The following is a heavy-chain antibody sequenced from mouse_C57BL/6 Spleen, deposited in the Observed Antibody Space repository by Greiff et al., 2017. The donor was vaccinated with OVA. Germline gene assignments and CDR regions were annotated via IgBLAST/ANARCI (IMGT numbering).Heavy chain of an antibody. Sequence: QVQLQQSGAELVRPGTSVKVSCKASGYAFTNYLIEWVKQRPGQGLEWIGVINPGSGGTNYNEKFKGKATLTADKSSSTADMQLSSLTSEDSAVYCCARDLYDYGGFAYWGQGTLVTVSA. CDR2: INPGSGGT. CDR3: ARDLYDYGGFAY. V-gene: IGHV1-54*01. D-gene: IGHD2-4*01. CDR1: GYAFTNYL. J-gene: IGHJ3*01.